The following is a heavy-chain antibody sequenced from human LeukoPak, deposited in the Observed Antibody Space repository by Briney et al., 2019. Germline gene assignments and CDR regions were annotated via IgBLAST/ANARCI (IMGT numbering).Heavy chain of an antibody. CDR3: ARDGATPAEEFDY. CDR1: GFTFSSYA. D-gene: IGHD5-12*01. J-gene: IGHJ4*02. CDR2: ISYDGSNK. V-gene: IGHV3-30*04. Sequence: GGSLRLSCAASGFTFSSYAMHWVRQAPGKGLEWVAVISYDGSNKYYADSVKGRFTISRDNSKNTLYLQMNSLRAEDTAVYYCARDGATPAEEFDYWGQGALVTVSS.